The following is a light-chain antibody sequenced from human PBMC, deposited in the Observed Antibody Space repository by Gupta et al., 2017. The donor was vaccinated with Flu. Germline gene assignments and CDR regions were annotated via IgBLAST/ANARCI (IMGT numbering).Light chain of an antibody. CDR3: MQGAHWPWA. CDR2: QVS. V-gene: IGKV2-30*01. J-gene: IGKJ1*01. Sequence: DVVMTQSPLSLPVTLGQPASISCRASQGLVYSDGNTYLHGFPQRPGQAPRRLIYQVSYRDSGVPDRFSGRGSGTDFTLKISRVEAEDVGIYFCMQGAHWPWAFGQGTTVEIK. CDR1: QGLVYSDGNTY.